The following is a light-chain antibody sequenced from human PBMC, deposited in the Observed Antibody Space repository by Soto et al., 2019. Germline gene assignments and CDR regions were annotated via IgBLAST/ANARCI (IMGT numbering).Light chain of an antibody. V-gene: IGLV4-69*01. CDR2: LNSDGSH. CDR1: SGHSSYA. CDR3: QTWGTGIHWV. J-gene: IGLJ3*02. Sequence: QSVLTQSPSASASLGASVKLTCTLSSGHSSYAIAWHQQQPEKGPRYLMKLNSDGSHSKGDGIPDRFSGSSSGAERYLTISSLQSEDEADYYWQTWGTGIHWVFGGGTKLTVL.